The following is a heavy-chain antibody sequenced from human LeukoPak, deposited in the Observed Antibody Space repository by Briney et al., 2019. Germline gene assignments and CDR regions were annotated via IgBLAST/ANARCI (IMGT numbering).Heavy chain of an antibody. J-gene: IGHJ4*02. CDR1: GFTFSSYA. D-gene: IGHD6-19*01. V-gene: IGHV3-23*01. CDR3: AKAFAAQQWLTLDY. CDR2: ISGSGGST. Sequence: PGGSLRPSCAASGFTFSSYAMSWVRQAPGKGLEWVSAISGSGGSTYYADSVKGRFTISRDNSKNTLYLQMNSLRAEDTAVYYCAKAFAAQQWLTLDYWGQGTLVTVSS.